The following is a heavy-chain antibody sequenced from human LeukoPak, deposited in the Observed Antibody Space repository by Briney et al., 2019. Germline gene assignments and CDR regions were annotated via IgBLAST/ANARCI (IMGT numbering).Heavy chain of an antibody. J-gene: IGHJ4*02. CDR1: GGSVRSSSYY. CDR2: FFYGGNT. CDR3: ARRKDDYGDHYDS. Sequence: SETLSLTCTVSGGSVRSSSYYWGWIRQSPGKGLEWIANFFYGGNTYYNPSLESRVSLSVDTSKNQFSLKLASVTAADTAVYYCARRKDDYGDHYDSWGQGILVTVSS. V-gene: IGHV4-39*01. D-gene: IGHD4-17*01.